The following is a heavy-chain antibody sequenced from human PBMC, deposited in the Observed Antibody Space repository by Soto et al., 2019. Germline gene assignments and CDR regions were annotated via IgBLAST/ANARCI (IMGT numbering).Heavy chain of an antibody. CDR1: GYTFTSYG. J-gene: IGHJ3*02. D-gene: IGHD3-22*01. CDR3: ARDQYYYDSRGDAFDI. Sequence: QVQLVQSGAEVKKPGASVKVSCKASGYTFTSYGISWVRQAPGQGLEWMGWISAYNGNTNYAQKLQGRVTMTTDTSTRTDYMELRSLRSDDTAVYYCARDQYYYDSRGDAFDIWGQGTMVTVSS. V-gene: IGHV1-18*01. CDR2: ISAYNGNT.